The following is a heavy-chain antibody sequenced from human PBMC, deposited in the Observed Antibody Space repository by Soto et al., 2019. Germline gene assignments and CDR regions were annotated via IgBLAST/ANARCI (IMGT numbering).Heavy chain of an antibody. D-gene: IGHD6-19*01. V-gene: IGHV4-61*01. CDR2: INYSGST. CDR1: GGSVSSGSYY. CDR3: ASYSGGWYDVSY. J-gene: IGHJ4*02. Sequence: QVQLQESGPGLVKPSETLSLTCTVSGGSVSSGSYYWSWIRQPPGKGLEWIGYINYSGSTNYNPSLKSRVTISVDTSKNQFALKLSSVTAADTAVYYCASYSGGWYDVSYWGQGTLVTVSS.